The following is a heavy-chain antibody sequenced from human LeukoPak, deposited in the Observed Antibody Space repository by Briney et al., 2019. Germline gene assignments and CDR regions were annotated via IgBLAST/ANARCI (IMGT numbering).Heavy chain of an antibody. CDR1: GYTFTSYY. CDR2: INPSGGST. V-gene: IGHV1-46*01. J-gene: IGHJ3*02. CDR3: ARALAQYYYGSGSYNDAFDI. Sequence: EASVKVSCKASGYTFTSYYMHWVRQAPGQGLEWMGIINPSGGSTSYAQKFQGRVTMTRDTSTSTVYMELSSLRSEDTAVYYSARALAQYYYGSGSYNDAFDIWGQGTMVTVSS. D-gene: IGHD3-10*01.